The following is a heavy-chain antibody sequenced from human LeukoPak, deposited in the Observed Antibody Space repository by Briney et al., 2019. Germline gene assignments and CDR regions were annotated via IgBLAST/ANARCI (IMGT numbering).Heavy chain of an antibody. CDR1: GFTFNNYG. V-gene: IGHV3-30*02. CDR2: IRYDGSDK. J-gene: IGHJ4*02. CDR3: AKTPQASVSRGIIIPHFDY. Sequence: HPGGSLRLSCTTSGFTFNNYGIHWIRQAPGEGLEWVAVIRYDGSDKYYADSVKGRFTISRDNAKNTLYLQMNSLRAEDTAVYYCAKTPQASVSRGIIIPHFDYWGQGTLVTVSS. D-gene: IGHD3-10*01.